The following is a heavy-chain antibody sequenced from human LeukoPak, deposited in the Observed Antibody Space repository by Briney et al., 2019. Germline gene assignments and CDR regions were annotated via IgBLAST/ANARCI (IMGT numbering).Heavy chain of an antibody. CDR3: VRESRSDWYVGYFDY. V-gene: IGHV3-48*03. CDR1: GFSFSSYE. J-gene: IGHJ4*02. CDR2: ITSSGAIK. Sequence: GGSLRLSCAASGFSFSSYEMSWVRQAPGKGLEWISYITSSGAIKYSADSVKGRFTISRDNAKNSLYLQMTSLRVEDTAFYYCVRESRSDWYVGYFDYWGRGTLVTVSS. D-gene: IGHD6-19*01.